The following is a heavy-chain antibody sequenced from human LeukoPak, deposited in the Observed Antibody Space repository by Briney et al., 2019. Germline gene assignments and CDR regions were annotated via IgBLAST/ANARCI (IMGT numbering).Heavy chain of an antibody. CDR2: FDPEDGET. Sequence: ASVKVSCKVSGYTLTELSMHWVRQAPGKGLEWMGGFDPEDGETIYAQKFQGRVTMTEDTSTDTAYMELSSLRSEDTAVYYCATHSSSWYAFDIWGQGTMVTVSS. V-gene: IGHV1-24*01. CDR1: GYTLTELS. D-gene: IGHD6-13*01. J-gene: IGHJ3*02. CDR3: ATHSSSWYAFDI.